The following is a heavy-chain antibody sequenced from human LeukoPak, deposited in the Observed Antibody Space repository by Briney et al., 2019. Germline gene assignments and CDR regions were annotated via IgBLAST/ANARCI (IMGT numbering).Heavy chain of an antibody. CDR3: ARVLRYCSGGNCYSGGLGYMDV. CDR2: ISSSSSYI. J-gene: IGHJ6*03. V-gene: IGHV3-21*04. Sequence: GGSLRLSCAASGFTFSSYCMDWVRQTPGKGLEWVSSISSSSSYIYYADSVKGRFTISRDNAKNSLFLQMNSLRAEDTAVYYCARVLRYCSGGNCYSGGLGYMDVWGKGTTVTISS. CDR1: GFTFSSYC. D-gene: IGHD2-15*01.